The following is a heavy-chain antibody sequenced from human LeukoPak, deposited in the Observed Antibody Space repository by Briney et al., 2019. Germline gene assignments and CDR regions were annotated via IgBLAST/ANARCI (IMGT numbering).Heavy chain of an antibody. Sequence: GGSLRLSCAASGFTFRTYAMTWVRQAPGKGLEWVSAISGSGGSTYYADSVKGRFTISRDSSKNTLYLQMNSLRAEDTAVYYCAKGVGTNKGGYYFDYWGQGTPATVSS. D-gene: IGHD1-26*01. CDR3: AKGVGTNKGGYYFDY. CDR2: ISGSGGST. J-gene: IGHJ4*02. V-gene: IGHV3-23*01. CDR1: GFTFRTYA.